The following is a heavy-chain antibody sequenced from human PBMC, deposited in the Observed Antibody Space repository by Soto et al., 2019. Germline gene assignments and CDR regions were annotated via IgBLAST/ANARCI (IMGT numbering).Heavy chain of an antibody. D-gene: IGHD2-8*02. CDR3: ARDVSLVFDP. CDR1: GFTLSSYW. CDR2: INNDGSNT. Sequence: EVQLVESGGGSVQPGGSLRLSCVASGFTLSSYWMHWVRQAPGKGLVWVSHINNDGSNTNYADSVKGRFTISRDNAKNTLYLQMNSLRAEDTAVYYCARDVSLVFDPWGQGTLVTVSS. J-gene: IGHJ5*02. V-gene: IGHV3-74*01.